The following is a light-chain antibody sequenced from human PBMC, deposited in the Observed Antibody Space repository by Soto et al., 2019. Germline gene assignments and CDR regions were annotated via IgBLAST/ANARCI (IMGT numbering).Light chain of an antibody. CDR3: SSWTSGATYV. CDR2: DVN. V-gene: IGLV2-14*03. CDR1: SSDVGAYNY. Sequence: QSVLTQPASVSGSPGQSITISCAGTSSDVGAYNYVPWYQHHPGKAPKLMIYDVNNRPSGDSNRFSGSKSGNTASLTISGLQAEDEADYYCSSWTSGATYVFGSGTKATVL. J-gene: IGLJ1*01.